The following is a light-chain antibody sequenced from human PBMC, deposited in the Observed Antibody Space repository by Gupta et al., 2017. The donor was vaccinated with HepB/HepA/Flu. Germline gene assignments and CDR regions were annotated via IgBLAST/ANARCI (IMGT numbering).Light chain of an antibody. CDR2: GNS. Sequence: QSVLTQPPSVSGAPGQSVTISCTGSSSNIWAGYDVHWYQQLPGTAPKLLIYGNSNRPSGGPDRFSGSKSGTSASLAITGLQAVDEADYYCQSYDRSLSGFVVFGGGTKLTVL. V-gene: IGLV1-40*01. CDR3: QSYDRSLSGFVV. J-gene: IGLJ2*01. CDR1: SSNIWAGYD.